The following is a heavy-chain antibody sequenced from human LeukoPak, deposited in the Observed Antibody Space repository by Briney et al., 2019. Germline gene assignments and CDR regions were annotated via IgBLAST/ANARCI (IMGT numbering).Heavy chain of an antibody. Sequence: PGGSLRPSCTASGFTFGDYAMSWARQAPGKGLEWVGFIRSKAYGGTTEYAASVKGRFTISRDDSKSIAYLQMNSLKTEDTAVYYCTRVALSIAAARSMNFQHWGQGTLVTVSS. CDR3: TRVALSIAAARSMNFQH. CDR2: IRSKAYGGTT. J-gene: IGHJ1*01. D-gene: IGHD6-13*01. CDR1: GFTFGDYA. V-gene: IGHV3-49*04.